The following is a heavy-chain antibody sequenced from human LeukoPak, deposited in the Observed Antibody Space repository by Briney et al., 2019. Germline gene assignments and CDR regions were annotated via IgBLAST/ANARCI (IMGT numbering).Heavy chain of an antibody. CDR2: IYYSGST. V-gene: IGHV4-39*07. CDR3: ARDDYYGSGSYYNGMDV. CDR1: GGSISSSSYY. Sequence: SETLSLTCTVSGGSISSSSYYWGWIRQPPGKGLEWIGSIYYSGSTYYNPSLKSRVTISVDTSKNQFSLKLSSVTAADTAVYYCARDDYYGSGSYYNGMDVWGQGTTVTVSS. D-gene: IGHD3-10*01. J-gene: IGHJ6*02.